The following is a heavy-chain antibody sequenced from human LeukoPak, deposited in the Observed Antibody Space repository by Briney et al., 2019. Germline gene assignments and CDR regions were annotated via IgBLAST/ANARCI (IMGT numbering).Heavy chain of an antibody. CDR3: ARHSSGYYYVSPDAFDI. V-gene: IGHV1-18*01. CDR2: ISAYNGNT. Sequence: ASVKVSCKASGYTFTSYDINWVRQATGQGLEWMGWISAYNGNTNYAQKLQGRVTMTTDTSTSTAYMELRSLRSDDTAVYYCARHSSGYYYVSPDAFDIWGQGTMVTVSS. D-gene: IGHD3-22*01. CDR1: GYTFTSYD. J-gene: IGHJ3*02.